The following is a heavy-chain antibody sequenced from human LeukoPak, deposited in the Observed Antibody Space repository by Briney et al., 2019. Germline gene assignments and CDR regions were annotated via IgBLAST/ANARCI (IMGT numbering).Heavy chain of an antibody. Sequence: PGGSLRLSCAASGFTFSSYAMNWVRQAPGKGLEWVSSISSSGSTIYYADSVKVRFTISRDNAKNSLYPQMNSLRAEDMALYYCAKDTTLGGGVRPDAFDIWGQGTMVTVSS. CDR3: AKDTTLGGGVRPDAFDI. CDR2: ISSSGSTI. D-gene: IGHD2-8*02. V-gene: IGHV3-21*04. J-gene: IGHJ3*02. CDR1: GFTFSSYA.